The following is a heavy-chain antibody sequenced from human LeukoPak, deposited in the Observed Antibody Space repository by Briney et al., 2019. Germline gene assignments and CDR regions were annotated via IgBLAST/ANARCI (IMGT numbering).Heavy chain of an antibody. CDR3: ARGYYYDSGVFVDI. CDR2: ISSSSSTI. V-gene: IGHV3-48*04. D-gene: IGHD3-22*01. Sequence: GGSLRLSCAASGFTFRSYSMNWVRHAPGKGLEWVSYISSSSSTIYYADSVKGRFTISRDNAKNSLYLQMNSLRAEDRALYYCARGYYYDSGVFVDIWGQGKMVTVSS. CDR1: GFTFRSYS. J-gene: IGHJ3*02.